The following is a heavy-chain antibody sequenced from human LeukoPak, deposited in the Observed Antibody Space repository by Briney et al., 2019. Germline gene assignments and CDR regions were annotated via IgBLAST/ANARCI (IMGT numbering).Heavy chain of an antibody. D-gene: IGHD3-3*01. CDR2: ISSSSSTI. Sequence: GGSLRLSCAASGFTFSSYSMNWVRQAPGKGLEWVSYISSSSSTIYYADSVKGRFTISRDNSKNTLYLQMNSLRAEDTAVYYCARDALAAAYYDFWSGYSIGNWFDPWGQGTLVTVSS. V-gene: IGHV3-48*01. CDR3: ARDALAAAYYDFWSGYSIGNWFDP. CDR1: GFTFSSYS. J-gene: IGHJ5*02.